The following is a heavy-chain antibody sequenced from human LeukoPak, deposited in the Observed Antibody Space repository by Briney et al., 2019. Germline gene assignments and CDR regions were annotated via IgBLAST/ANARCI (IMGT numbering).Heavy chain of an antibody. J-gene: IGHJ3*02. Sequence: ASVKVSCKASGYTFTSYGISWVRQAPGQGLEWMGWISAYNGNTNYAQKLQGRVTMTTDTSTSTAYMELRSLRSDDTAVYYRARGHCSSTSCYSFAFDIWGQGTMVTVSS. D-gene: IGHD2-2*01. CDR1: GYTFTSYG. V-gene: IGHV1-18*01. CDR2: ISAYNGNT. CDR3: ARGHCSSTSCYSFAFDI.